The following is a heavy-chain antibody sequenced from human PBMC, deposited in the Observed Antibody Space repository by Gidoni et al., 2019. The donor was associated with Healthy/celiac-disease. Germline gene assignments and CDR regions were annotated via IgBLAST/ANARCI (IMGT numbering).Heavy chain of an antibody. Sequence: QVQLQQSCAGLLKPSAPLSLTCAVDGGSFSGYSWSWIRQPPGKGLAWIGEINPRGGTNYNPSLKSRVTISVDTSKNQFSLKLSSVTAADTAVYYCARGGYCTNGVCEGWFDPWGQGTLVTVSS. CDR2: INPRGGT. CDR1: GGSFSGYS. V-gene: IGHV4-34*01. J-gene: IGHJ5*02. D-gene: IGHD2-8*01. CDR3: ARGGYCTNGVCEGWFDP.